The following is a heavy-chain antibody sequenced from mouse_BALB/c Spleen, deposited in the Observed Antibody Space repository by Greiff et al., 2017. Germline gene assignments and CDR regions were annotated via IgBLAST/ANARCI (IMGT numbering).Heavy chain of an antibody. CDR2: IDPENGNT. CDR1: GFNIKDYY. D-gene: IGHD1-1*01. V-gene: IGHV14-1*02. J-gene: IGHJ1*01. Sequence: VQLKQSGAELVRPGALVKLSCKASGFNIKDYYMHWVKQRPEQGLEWIGWIDPENGNTIYDPKFQGKASITADTSSNTAYLQLSSLTSEDTAVYYCARCYGSSYGYFDVWGAGTTVTVSS. CDR3: ARCYGSSYGYFDV.